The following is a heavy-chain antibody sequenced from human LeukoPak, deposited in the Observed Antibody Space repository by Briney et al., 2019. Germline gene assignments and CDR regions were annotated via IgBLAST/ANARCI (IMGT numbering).Heavy chain of an antibody. J-gene: IGHJ4*02. CDR1: GYTFTSYY. Sequence: ASVKVSCKASGYTFTSYYIHWVRQAPGQGLEWMGFINPSGGATSYAQNFQGRVTMTRDMSTSTVYMELSSLRSEDTAVYYCARNVNSGFDFWGQGTLVTVSS. V-gene: IGHV1-46*01. CDR3: ARNVNSGFDF. D-gene: IGHD1-26*01. CDR2: INPSGGAT.